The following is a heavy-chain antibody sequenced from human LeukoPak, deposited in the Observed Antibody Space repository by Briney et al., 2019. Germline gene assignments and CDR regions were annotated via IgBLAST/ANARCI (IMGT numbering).Heavy chain of an antibody. J-gene: IGHJ4*02. V-gene: IGHV3-23*01. CDR1: GFTFSSYA. D-gene: IGHD3-22*01. CDR3: AKRADSSGYYYFDY. Sequence: GGSLRLSCAASGFTFSSYAMSWVRQAQGKGRDWVSAISDSGGSTYYAESVKGRFTISRDNSKNTLYLQMDSLRAEDTAVYYCAKRADSSGYYYFDYWGQGTLVTVSS. CDR2: ISDSGGST.